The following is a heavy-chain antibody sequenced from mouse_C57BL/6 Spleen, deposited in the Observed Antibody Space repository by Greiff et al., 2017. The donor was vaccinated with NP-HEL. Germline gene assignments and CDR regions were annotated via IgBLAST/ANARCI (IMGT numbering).Heavy chain of an antibody. D-gene: IGHD2-1*01. J-gene: IGHJ1*03. V-gene: IGHV1-50*01. CDR1: GYTFTSYW. CDR2: IDPSDSYT. Sequence: QVQLQQPGAELVKPGASVKLSCKASGYTFTSYWMQWVKQRPGQGLEWIGEIDPSDSYTNYNQKFKGKATLTVDTSSSTAYMQLSSLTSEDSAVYYCARSMDGNYGYFDVWGTGTTVTVSS. CDR3: ARSMDGNYGYFDV.